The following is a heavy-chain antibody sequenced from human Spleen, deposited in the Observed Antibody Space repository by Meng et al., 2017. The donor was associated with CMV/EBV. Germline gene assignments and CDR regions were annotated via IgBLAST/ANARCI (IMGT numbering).Heavy chain of an antibody. Sequence: SETLSLTCSVSGGSVSSGSYYWTWIRQAPGKGLEWIGYIYYIGSSKYNPSLKSRVTISVDMSKNQFSLKLSSVTAADTAVYYCAREGGVTTVPSKNQFDYWGQGALVTV. J-gene: IGHJ4*02. CDR1: GGSVSSGSYY. V-gene: IGHV4-61*01. CDR3: AREGGVTTVPSKNQFDY. D-gene: IGHD4-11*01. CDR2: IYYIGSS.